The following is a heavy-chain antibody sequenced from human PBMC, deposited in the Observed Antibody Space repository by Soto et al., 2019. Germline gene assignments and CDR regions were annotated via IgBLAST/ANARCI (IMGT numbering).Heavy chain of an antibody. V-gene: IGHV3-11*01. Sequence: GGSLRLSCAVSGFTFRDYNMGWMRQAPGKGLEWISYISYRAYYADSVKGRFAISRDNTKNSLYLQMNSLRVEDTALYYCARRIVGDTGHAMDVWGQGTTVTSP. CDR2: ISYRA. CDR1: GFTFRDYN. J-gene: IGHJ6*02. D-gene: IGHD1-26*01. CDR3: ARRIVGDTGHAMDV.